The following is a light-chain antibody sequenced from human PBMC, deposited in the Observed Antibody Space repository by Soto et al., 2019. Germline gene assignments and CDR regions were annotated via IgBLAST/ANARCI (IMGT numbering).Light chain of an antibody. CDR2: DAS. CDR3: QQYDNLPLT. Sequence: DIQMNQSPSSLSASVRDRVTITCQASQDISNYLNWYQQEPGKAPKLLIYDASNLETGVPSRFSGSGSGTDFTFTISSLQPEDIATYYCQQYDNLPLTFGGGTKVDIK. J-gene: IGKJ4*01. CDR1: QDISNY. V-gene: IGKV1-33*01.